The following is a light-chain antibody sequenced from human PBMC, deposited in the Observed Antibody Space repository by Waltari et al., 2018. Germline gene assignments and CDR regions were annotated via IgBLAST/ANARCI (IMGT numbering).Light chain of an antibody. Sequence: DIQMTQSPSSLSASVGDNVTITCRASRNINIYLNWYQQRPGKAPYVLIYTSSNLQSGVPSRFAASGSGTDFTLTVSSLQPEDFATYYCQQSYTTPYTFGQGTKLQIK. J-gene: IGKJ2*01. V-gene: IGKV1-39*01. CDR1: RNINIY. CDR3: QQSYTTPYT. CDR2: TSS.